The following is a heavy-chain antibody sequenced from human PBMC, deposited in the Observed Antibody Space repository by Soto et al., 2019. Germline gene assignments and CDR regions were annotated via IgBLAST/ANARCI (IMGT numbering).Heavy chain of an antibody. D-gene: IGHD1-1*01. CDR1: GFTFRNYA. J-gene: IGHJ4*02. V-gene: IGHV3-30*04. Sequence: GGSLRLSCAASGFTFRNYAMHRVRQAPGKGLEWVAVISYDGTNKYYADSVKGRFTISRDNFKNTLYLQMDSLRVEDTAVYYCARENWNENYFDYWGQGTLVTVSS. CDR2: ISYDGTNK. CDR3: ARENWNENYFDY.